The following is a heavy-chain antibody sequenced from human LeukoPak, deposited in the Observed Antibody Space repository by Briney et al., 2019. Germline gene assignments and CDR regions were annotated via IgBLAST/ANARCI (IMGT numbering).Heavy chain of an antibody. CDR2: INHSGSI. CDR1: GGSFSGYY. V-gene: IGHV4-34*01. J-gene: IGHJ6*03. CDR3: ARRMGRRFGERYYYYHYMDV. D-gene: IGHD3-10*01. Sequence: SETLSLTCAVYGGSFSGYYWSWIRQPPGRGVEGIGEINHSGSINYNSSLTSRVTISVATSKNQFSLKLSSVTAADTAVYYCARRMGRRFGERYYYYHYMDVWGKGTTVTISS.